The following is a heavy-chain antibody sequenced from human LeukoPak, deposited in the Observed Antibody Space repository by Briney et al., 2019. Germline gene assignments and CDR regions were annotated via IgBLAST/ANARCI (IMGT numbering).Heavy chain of an antibody. Sequence: ASVKVSCKAAGYTFTSYAMHGVREAPGQRREWMGWINARNGNTKYSQEVQGRLTITRDTSASTAYMELSSLRSEDMAVYYCAREGIAVSVTGYYYYYYMDVWGKGTTVTVSS. J-gene: IGHJ6*03. D-gene: IGHD6-19*01. V-gene: IGHV1-3*03. CDR3: AREGIAVSVTGYYYYYYMDV. CDR2: INARNGNT. CDR1: GYTFTSYA.